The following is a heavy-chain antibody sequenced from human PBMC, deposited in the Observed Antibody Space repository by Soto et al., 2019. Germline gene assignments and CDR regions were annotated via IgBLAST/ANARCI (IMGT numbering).Heavy chain of an antibody. CDR3: ASGGFSGHAYYYYYMDV. D-gene: IGHD3-10*01. J-gene: IGHJ6*03. CDR2: IYYSGST. V-gene: IGHV4-59*01. Sequence: PSETLSLTCTVSGGSISSYYWSWIRQPPGKGLEWIGYIYYSGSTNYNPSLMSRVTISVDTSKNQFSLKLSSVTAADTAVYYCASGGFSGHAYYYYYMDVWGKGTTVTVSS. CDR1: GGSISSYY.